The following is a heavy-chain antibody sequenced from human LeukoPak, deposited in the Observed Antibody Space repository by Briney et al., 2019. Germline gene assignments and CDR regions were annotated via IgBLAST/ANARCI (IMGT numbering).Heavy chain of an antibody. Sequence: SGPTLVKPTETLTLTCSFSGFSLCTGGVGVGWIRQPPGKALEWLALIYWNDEKSYSPSLKSRLTITKDTSKNQVVLTMTNMDPVDTGTYFCAFDPDYGRAFFDSWGQGALVTVSS. CDR3: AFDPDYGRAFFDS. D-gene: IGHD4-17*01. CDR1: GFSLCTGGVG. J-gene: IGHJ4*02. V-gene: IGHV2-5*04. CDR2: IYWNDEK.